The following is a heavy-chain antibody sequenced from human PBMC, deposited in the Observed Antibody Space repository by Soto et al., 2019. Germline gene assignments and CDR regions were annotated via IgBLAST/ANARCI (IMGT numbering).Heavy chain of an antibody. CDR1: GYSFTSYW. Sequence: PGESLKISCKGSGYSFTSYWIGWVRQMPGKGLEWMGIIYPGDSDTRYSPSFQGQVTISADKSISTAYLQWSSLKASDTAMYYCASTKGQLAGVPPDYYYYGMDVWGQGTTVTVSS. D-gene: IGHD6-6*01. CDR2: IYPGDSDT. J-gene: IGHJ6*02. CDR3: ASTKGQLAGVPPDYYYYGMDV. V-gene: IGHV5-51*01.